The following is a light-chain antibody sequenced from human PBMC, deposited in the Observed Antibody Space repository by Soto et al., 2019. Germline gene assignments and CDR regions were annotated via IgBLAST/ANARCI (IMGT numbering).Light chain of an antibody. CDR2: AAS. J-gene: IGKJ1*01. V-gene: IGKV1-27*01. CDR3: QKYNSAPWT. Sequence: DIQMTQSPSSLSASVGDRVTITCRASQGISNSLAWYQQKPGKVPKLLIYAASTLQSGVPSRFSGSGSGTDFSLTISSLQPDDVATYYCQKYNSAPWTFGQGTKVEIK. CDR1: QGISNS.